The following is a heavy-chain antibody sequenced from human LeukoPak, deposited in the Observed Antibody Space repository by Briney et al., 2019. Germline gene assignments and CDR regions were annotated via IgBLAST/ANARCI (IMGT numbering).Heavy chain of an antibody. CDR2: IIPIFGTA. D-gene: IGHD6-6*01. CDR1: GGTFSSYA. V-gene: IGHV1-69*05. Sequence: ASVTVSCKASGGTFSSYAISWVRQAPGQGIEWVGGIIPIFGTANYAQKFQGRVTITTDESTSTAYMELSSLRSEDTAVYYCARDLYSSSPFWGQGTLVTVSS. CDR3: ARDLYSSSPF. J-gene: IGHJ4*02.